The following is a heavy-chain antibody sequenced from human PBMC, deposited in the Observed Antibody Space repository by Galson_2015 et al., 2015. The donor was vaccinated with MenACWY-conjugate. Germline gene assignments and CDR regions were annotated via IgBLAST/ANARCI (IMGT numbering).Heavy chain of an antibody. CDR3: ASWHYDY. Sequence: CAISGDSVSSKGAAWNWIRQSPSRGLEWLGRTSYRSKWYNDYAASVKSRITINPDTSKNQFSLQLNSVTPEDTAVYYCASWHYDYWGQGTLVTVSS. V-gene: IGHV6-1*01. CDR2: TSYRSKWYN. J-gene: IGHJ4*02. CDR1: GDSVSSKGAA.